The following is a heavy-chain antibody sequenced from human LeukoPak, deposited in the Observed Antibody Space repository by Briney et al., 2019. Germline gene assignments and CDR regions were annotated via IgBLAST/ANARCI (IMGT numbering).Heavy chain of an antibody. J-gene: IGHJ4*02. CDR1: GFNFVNYN. Sequence: PGGSLRLSCVASGFNFVNYNMGWVRQAPGKGLEWISSISGTSTSIYYADSLKGRFTISRDNAENSLYLEMSSLRAEDTALYYCATGWELPRDCWGQGTLVTVSS. CDR2: ISGTSTSI. CDR3: ATGWELPRDC. V-gene: IGHV3-21*01. D-gene: IGHD1-26*01.